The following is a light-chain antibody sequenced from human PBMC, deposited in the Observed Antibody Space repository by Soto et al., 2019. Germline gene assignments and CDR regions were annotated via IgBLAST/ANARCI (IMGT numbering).Light chain of an antibody. CDR2: GPS. CDR1: QSVSRK. J-gene: IGKJ1*01. CDR3: EQYNNWPRA. Sequence: EIVMTQSPGTLSMSPGERATLSCRASQSVSRKLAWYQQKHGQAPRLLIYGPSTRATGISARFSGSGSGTELSRSIRSLEDEDFAVYYCEQYNNWPRAFVQGTKVEIK. V-gene: IGKV3-15*01.